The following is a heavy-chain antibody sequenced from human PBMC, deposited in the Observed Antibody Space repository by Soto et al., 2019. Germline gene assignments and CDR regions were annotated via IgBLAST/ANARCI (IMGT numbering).Heavy chain of an antibody. Sequence: QVQLVQSGAEVKKPGASVKVSCKAPRYILPPYLLHWFRQALEQGLEWMGWINPNNGATHYGLSFQGRVTMTRDTSISTAYMELSSLRSDDTAVYYCASHDPGARFDPWGQGTLVIVSS. V-gene: IGHV1-2*02. CDR3: ASHDPGARFDP. J-gene: IGHJ5*02. D-gene: IGHD1-1*01. CDR1: RYILPPYL. CDR2: INPNNGAT.